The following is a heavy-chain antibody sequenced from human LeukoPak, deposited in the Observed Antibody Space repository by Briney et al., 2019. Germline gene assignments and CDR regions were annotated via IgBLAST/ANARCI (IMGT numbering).Heavy chain of an antibody. Sequence: GGSLRLSCAASGFTFSSYDMHWVRQATGKGLEWVSAIGTAGDTYYPGSVKGRFTISRENAKNSLYLQMNSLRAGDTAVYYCARVYYDSSGSLGLDYWGQGTLDTVSS. CDR1: GFTFSSYD. J-gene: IGHJ4*02. V-gene: IGHV3-13*01. D-gene: IGHD3-22*01. CDR3: ARVYYDSSGSLGLDY. CDR2: IGTAGDT.